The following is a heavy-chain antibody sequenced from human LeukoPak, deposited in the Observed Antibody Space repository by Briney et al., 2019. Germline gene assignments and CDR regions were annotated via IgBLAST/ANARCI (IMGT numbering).Heavy chain of an antibody. Sequence: TGGSLRLSCAASGFTFSSYTMNWVRQAPGNGLEWVSYISSSGTTTHYAESVKGRFTISRDNAKNSLYLQMNSLRDEDTSVYYCARINTAIFSSSDYWGQGTLVTVSS. V-gene: IGHV3-48*02. D-gene: IGHD2-21*02. CDR2: ISSSGTTT. CDR1: GFTFSSYT. J-gene: IGHJ4*02. CDR3: ARINTAIFSSSDY.